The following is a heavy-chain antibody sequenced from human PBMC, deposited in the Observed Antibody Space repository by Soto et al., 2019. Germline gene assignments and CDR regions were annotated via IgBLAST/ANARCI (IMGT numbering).Heavy chain of an antibody. J-gene: IGHJ6*02. Sequence: EVQLLESGGGFVQPGGSLRLSCAASGFTFSSYAMRWVRQAPGKGLEWVSAIRGSGGSTYYADSVKGRFTISRDSSKNTLYLQMNSLSAEDTGVYYCASGQLDRRSYSYGMDVWGQGTTVTLSS. D-gene: IGHD1-1*01. CDR1: GFTFSSYA. V-gene: IGHV3-23*01. CDR3: ASGQLDRRSYSYGMDV. CDR2: IRGSGGST.